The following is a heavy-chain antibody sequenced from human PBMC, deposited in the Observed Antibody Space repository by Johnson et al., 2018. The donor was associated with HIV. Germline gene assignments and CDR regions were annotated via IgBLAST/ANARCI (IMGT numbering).Heavy chain of an antibody. V-gene: IGHV3-30*02. J-gene: IGHJ3*02. D-gene: IGHD3-22*01. Sequence: VQLVESGGGVVQPGGSLRLSCAASGFTFSSYGMHWVRQAPGKGLEWVAFIRYDGSNKYYAASVKGRFTISRDNSKKTLYLHMNSLRAEDTAVYYCATQGLFYAFDIWGQGTMVTVSS. CDR3: ATQGLFYAFDI. CDR2: IRYDGSNK. CDR1: GFTFSSYG.